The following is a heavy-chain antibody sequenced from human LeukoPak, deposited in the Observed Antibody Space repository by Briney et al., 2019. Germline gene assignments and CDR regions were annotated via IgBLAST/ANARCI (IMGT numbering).Heavy chain of an antibody. V-gene: IGHV6-1*01. Sequence: SQTLSLTCDISGDSLSSKSAAWNWIRQSPSRGLEWLGRTYYRSKWYNDYAVSVISRITINPDTSKNQFSLQLNSVTPEDTAVYYCARDSLYYYYGMDVWGQGTTVTVSS. CDR3: ARDSLYYYYGMDV. CDR1: GDSLSSKSAA. J-gene: IGHJ6*02. CDR2: TYYRSKWYN.